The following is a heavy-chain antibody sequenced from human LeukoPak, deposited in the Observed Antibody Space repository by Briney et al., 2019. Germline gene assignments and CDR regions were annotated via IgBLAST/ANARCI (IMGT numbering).Heavy chain of an antibody. CDR1: EFTFSSYE. Sequence: QPGGSLRLSCAASEFTFSSYEMNWVRQAPGKGLEWVSYISSSGSTIYYADSAKGRFTISRDNAKNSLDLQMNSLRAEDTAVYYCARDVYDSSGYYDDYWGQGTLVTVSS. CDR3: ARDVYDSSGYYDDY. CDR2: ISSSGSTI. D-gene: IGHD3-22*01. V-gene: IGHV3-48*03. J-gene: IGHJ4*02.